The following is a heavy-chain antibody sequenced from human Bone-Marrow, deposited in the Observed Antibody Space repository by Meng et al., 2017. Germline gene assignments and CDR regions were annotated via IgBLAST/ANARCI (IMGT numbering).Heavy chain of an antibody. V-gene: IGHV3-15*01. CDR2: IKSETAGGTT. CDR1: GFTFSNAW. CDR3: TSDPRDRITIIVVPGGP. Sequence: GESLKISCAASGFTFSNAWMSWVRQAPGKGLDWVGRIKSETAGGTTDYAAPVKGRFTISRDDSTNTLYLQMNSLKTEDTAVYYCTSDPRDRITIIVVPGGPWGQGTLVTVSS. J-gene: IGHJ5*02. D-gene: IGHD3-22*01.